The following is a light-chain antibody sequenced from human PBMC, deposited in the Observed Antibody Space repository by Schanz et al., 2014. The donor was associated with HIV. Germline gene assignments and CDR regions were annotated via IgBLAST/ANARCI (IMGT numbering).Light chain of an antibody. CDR3: QQYVSSLIT. CDR1: QSVNNN. CDR2: TAS. Sequence: EIVMTQSPATLTVSPGERATLSCRASQSVNNNVAWYRQQKPGQAPRLLIHTASSRAIGIPDRFSGSGSGTDFTLTISRLEPEDFAVYYCQQYVSSLITFGQGTRLEIK. J-gene: IGKJ5*01. V-gene: IGKV3-20*01.